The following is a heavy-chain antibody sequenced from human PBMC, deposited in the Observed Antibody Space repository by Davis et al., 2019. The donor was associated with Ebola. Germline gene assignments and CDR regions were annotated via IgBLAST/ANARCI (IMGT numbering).Heavy chain of an antibody. CDR2: IYYSGST. D-gene: IGHD4-17*01. J-gene: IGHJ4*02. CDR3: ARGGTTSLGD. CDR1: GGSISSYY. V-gene: IGHV4-59*12. Sequence: GSLRLSCTVSGGSISSYYWSWIRQPPGKGLEWIGYIYYSGSTNYNPSLKSRVTISVDTSKNQFSLKLSSVTAADTAVYYCARGGTTSLGDWGQGTLVTVSS.